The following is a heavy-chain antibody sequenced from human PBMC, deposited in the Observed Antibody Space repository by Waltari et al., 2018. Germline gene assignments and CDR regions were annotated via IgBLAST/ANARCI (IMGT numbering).Heavy chain of an antibody. J-gene: IGHJ4*02. D-gene: IGHD5-12*01. Sequence: QVQLQESGPGLVKPSETLSLTCAVSGSSISSGYYWGWIRQPPGKGLEWIGSIYHSGSTYYNPSLKSRVTISVDTSKNQFSLKLSSVTAADTAVYYCVKGYAPIYYFDYWGQGTLVTVSS. CDR3: VKGYAPIYYFDY. CDR2: IYHSGST. V-gene: IGHV4-38-2*01. CDR1: GSSISSGYY.